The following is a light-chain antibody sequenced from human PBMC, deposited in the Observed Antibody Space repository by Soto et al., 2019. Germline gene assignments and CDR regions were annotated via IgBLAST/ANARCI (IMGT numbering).Light chain of an antibody. J-gene: IGKJ1*01. CDR2: AAS. Sequence: AIRMTQSPSSFSASTGDGVTIACRASQGISSYLAWYQQKPGKAPKLLIYAASTLQSGVPSRFSVSGSGTDFTLTLSCLQSEDFATYYCQQYDSYPRTFGQGTKVEIK. CDR1: QGISSY. V-gene: IGKV1-8*01. CDR3: QQYDSYPRT.